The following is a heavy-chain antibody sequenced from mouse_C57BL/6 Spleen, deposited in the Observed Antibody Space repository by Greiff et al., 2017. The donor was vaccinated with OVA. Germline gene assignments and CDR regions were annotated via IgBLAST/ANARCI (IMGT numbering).Heavy chain of an antibody. Sequence: EVHLVESGGGLVKPGGSLKLSCAASGFTFSSYAMSWVRQTPEKRLEWVATISDGGSYTYYPDNVKGRFTISRDNAKNNLYLQMSHLKSEDTAMYYCARSDSYFDYWGQGTTLTVSS. CDR3: ARSDSYFDY. V-gene: IGHV5-4*01. CDR2: ISDGGSYT. J-gene: IGHJ2*01. CDR1: GFTFSSYA.